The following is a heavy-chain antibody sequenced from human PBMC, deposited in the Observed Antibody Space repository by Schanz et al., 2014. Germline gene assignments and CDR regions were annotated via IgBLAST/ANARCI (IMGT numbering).Heavy chain of an antibody. J-gene: IGHJ4*01. V-gene: IGHV3-23*01. CDR1: GFTVNNYA. CDR3: AKDHPSSGWPAFDV. CDR2: ITRQGTT. D-gene: IGHD6-19*01. Sequence: EVQLLESGGGLVQPGGSLRLSCTVSGFTVNNYAMNWVRQAPGRGLEWVSGITRQGTTYYADFVKGRFSISRDLSSNTLYLQMNSLRADDSAIYCRAKDHPSSGWPAFDVWGHGTPVTVSS.